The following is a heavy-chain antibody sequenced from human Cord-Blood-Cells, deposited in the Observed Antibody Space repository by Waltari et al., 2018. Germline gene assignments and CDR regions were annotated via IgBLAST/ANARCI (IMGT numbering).Heavy chain of an antibody. D-gene: IGHD6-13*01. Sequence: QVQLVESGGGVVQPGRSLRLSCAASGFTFSSYAMHWVRQAPGKGLEWVAVISDDGSNKYYADSVKGRFTISRDNSKNTLYLQMNSLRAEDTAVYYCARDLLIAAAGSPFDYWGQGTLVTVSS. J-gene: IGHJ4*02. V-gene: IGHV3-30-3*01. CDR3: ARDLLIAAAGSPFDY. CDR2: ISDDGSNK. CDR1: GFTFSSYA.